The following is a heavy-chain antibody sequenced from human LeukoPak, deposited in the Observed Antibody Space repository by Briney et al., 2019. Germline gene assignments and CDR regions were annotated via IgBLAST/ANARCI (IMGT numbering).Heavy chain of an antibody. CDR2: ITGSGGGT. D-gene: IGHD3-9*01. CDR1: GFTFSNYA. V-gene: IGHV3-23*01. Sequence: GGSLRLSCAASGFTFSNYAMSWVRQAPGKGLEWVSAITGSGGGTYYADSVKGRFTISRDNSKNTLYLQMNSLRAEDTAVYCCAKWGDYDVLTGYYAPDYWGQGTLVTVSS. CDR3: AKWGDYDVLTGYYAPDY. J-gene: IGHJ4*02.